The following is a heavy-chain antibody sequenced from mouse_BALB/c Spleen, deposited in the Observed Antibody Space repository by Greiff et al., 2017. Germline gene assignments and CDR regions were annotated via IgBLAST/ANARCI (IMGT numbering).Heavy chain of an antibody. CDR2: ISSGGSYT. Sequence: EVMLVESGGDLVKPGGSLKLSCAASGFTFSSYGMSWVRQTPDKRLEWVATISSGGSYTYYPDSVKGRFTISRDNAKNTLYLQMSSLKSEDTAMYYCARQPIITTGDFAYWGQGTLVTVSA. CDR3: ARQPIITTGDFAY. J-gene: IGHJ3*01. D-gene: IGHD2-4*01. CDR1: GFTFSSYG. V-gene: IGHV5-6*01.